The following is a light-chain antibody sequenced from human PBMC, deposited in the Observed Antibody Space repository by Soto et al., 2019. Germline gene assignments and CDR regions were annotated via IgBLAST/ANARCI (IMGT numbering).Light chain of an antibody. J-gene: IGKJ4*01. CDR3: QQSYSTPLT. V-gene: IGKV1-39*01. Sequence: DFQMTQSPSSLSASVGDRVSITCRASQNISSYLNWYQQKPDTAPNLLMYAASSLQSGVPSRFSGSGSGTDFTLTISSLHPEDFATYYCQQSYSTPLTFGGGTKVEIK. CDR1: QNISSY. CDR2: AAS.